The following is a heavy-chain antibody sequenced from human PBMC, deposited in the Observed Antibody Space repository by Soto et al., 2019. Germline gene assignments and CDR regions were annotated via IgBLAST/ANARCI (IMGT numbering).Heavy chain of an antibody. J-gene: IGHJ4*02. CDR3: ARVVGEGYFDY. D-gene: IGHD1-26*01. CDR1: GFTFSTYS. Sequence: GGSLRLSCAASGFTFSTYSMNWVRQAPGKGLEWVSYISSSGSTIYYADSVKGRFTISRDNAKNSLYLQMNSLRAEDTAVYYCARVVGEGYFDYWGQGTLVTVSS. V-gene: IGHV3-48*04. CDR2: ISSSGSTI.